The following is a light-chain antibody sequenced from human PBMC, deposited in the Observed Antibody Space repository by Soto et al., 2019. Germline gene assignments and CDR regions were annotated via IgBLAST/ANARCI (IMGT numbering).Light chain of an antibody. V-gene: IGKV3-20*01. Sequence: DIVLTQSPGTLSLSPGESATLSCRARQSIVSSYLAWYQQKPGQAPSLLIYDASNRATGIPARFSGSGSGTDFTLTISRLEPEDFAVYYCQQYGSSPRTFGQGTRLEIK. CDR1: QSIVSSY. CDR3: QQYGSSPRT. J-gene: IGKJ5*01. CDR2: DAS.